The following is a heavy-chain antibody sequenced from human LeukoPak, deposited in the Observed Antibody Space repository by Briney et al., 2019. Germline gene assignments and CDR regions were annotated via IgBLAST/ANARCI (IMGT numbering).Heavy chain of an antibody. J-gene: IGHJ5*02. CDR2: IYYSGTT. Sequence: SETLSLTCTVSGGSISTGDYYWTWIRQPPGKGLEWIGYIYYSGTTYCNPSLKSRVTISVDASKNQFSLKLSSVTAADTAVYYCARGYQWFDPWGQGTLGTVSS. D-gene: IGHD2-2*01. V-gene: IGHV4-30-4*01. CDR1: GGSISTGDYY. CDR3: ARGYQWFDP.